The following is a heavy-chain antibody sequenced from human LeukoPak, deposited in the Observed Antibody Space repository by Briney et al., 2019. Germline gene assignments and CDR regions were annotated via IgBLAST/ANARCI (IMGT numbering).Heavy chain of an antibody. Sequence: GGSLRLTCAASGFTFSNCAMSWVRQAPGKGLEWVSRISGSGGSTYYADSVKGRFTISRDTSKNTLSLQMDSLRAEDTAVYYCAKEIQLWLTPFDYWGQGTLVTVSS. V-gene: IGHV3-23*01. J-gene: IGHJ4*02. CDR2: ISGSGGST. CDR3: AKEIQLWLTPFDY. CDR1: GFTFSNCA. D-gene: IGHD5-18*01.